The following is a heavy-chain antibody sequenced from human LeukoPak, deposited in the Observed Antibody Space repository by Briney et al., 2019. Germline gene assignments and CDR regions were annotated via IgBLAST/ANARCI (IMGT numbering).Heavy chain of an antibody. J-gene: IGHJ4*02. D-gene: IGHD2-15*01. V-gene: IGHV7-4-1*02. CDR1: GYTFTSYA. Sequence: ASVKVSCKASGYTFTSYAMNWVRQAPGQGLEWMGWINTNTGNPTYAQGFTGRFVFSLDTSVSTAYLQISSLKAEDTAVYSCARAGTGYCSDSNCSIEHWGQGTLVTVSS. CDR2: INTNTGNP. CDR3: ARAGTGYCSDSNCSIEH.